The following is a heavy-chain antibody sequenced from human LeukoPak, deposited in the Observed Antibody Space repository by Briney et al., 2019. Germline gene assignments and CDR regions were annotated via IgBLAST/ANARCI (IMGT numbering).Heavy chain of an antibody. CDR2: INPSGGST. Sequence: GASVKVSCKASGYTFTGYYMHWVRQAPGQGLEWMGIINPSGGSTSYAQKFQGRVTMTRDTSTSTVYMELSSLRSEDTAVYYCARSIQLWFHLDYWGQGTLVTVSS. CDR3: ARSIQLWFHLDY. CDR1: GYTFTGYY. V-gene: IGHV1-46*01. D-gene: IGHD5-18*01. J-gene: IGHJ4*02.